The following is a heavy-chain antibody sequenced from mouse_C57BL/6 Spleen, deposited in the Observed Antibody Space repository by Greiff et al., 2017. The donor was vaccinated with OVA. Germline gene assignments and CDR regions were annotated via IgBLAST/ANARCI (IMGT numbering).Heavy chain of an antibody. J-gene: IGHJ2*01. CDR3: ARRDYDYDGPYYFDY. V-gene: IGHV1-55*01. CDR1: GYTFTSYW. Sequence: QVQLQQPGAELVKPGASVKMSCKASGYTFTSYWITWVKQRPGQGLEWIGDIYPGSGSTNYNEKFKSKATLTVDTSSSTAYMQLSSLTSEDSAVYYCARRDYDYDGPYYFDYWGQGTTLTVSS. CDR2: IYPGSGST. D-gene: IGHD2-4*01.